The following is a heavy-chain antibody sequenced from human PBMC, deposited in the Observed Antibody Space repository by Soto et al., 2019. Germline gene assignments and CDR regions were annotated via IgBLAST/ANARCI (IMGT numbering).Heavy chain of an antibody. J-gene: IGHJ4*02. V-gene: IGHV4-59*12. CDR1: GGSISSYY. CDR3: ARGSVVAATLFDY. D-gene: IGHD2-15*01. CDR2: IYYSGST. Sequence: SETLSLTCTVSGGSISSYYWSWIRQPPGKGLEWIGYIYYSGSTNYNPSLKSRVTISVDTSKNQFSLKLSSVTAADTAVYYCARGSVVAATLFDYWSQGTLVTVSS.